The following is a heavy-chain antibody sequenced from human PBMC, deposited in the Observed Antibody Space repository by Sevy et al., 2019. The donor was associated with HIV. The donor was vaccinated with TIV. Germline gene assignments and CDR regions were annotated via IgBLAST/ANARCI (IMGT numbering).Heavy chain of an antibody. CDR2: VYYSGKT. D-gene: IGHD3-16*01. Sequence: SETLSLTCTVSGGSIRSTSHYWGWIRQSPGKGLEWIGSVYYSGKTNYRWSLRSRLTMSADTSKNQFSIKLSSVTATDTAVYYCTRFSNHVVLMLTPSARWGFDLWGQGTRVTVSS. CDR1: GGSIRSTSHY. V-gene: IGHV4-39*01. J-gene: IGHJ3*01. CDR3: TRFSNHVVLMLTPSARWGFDL.